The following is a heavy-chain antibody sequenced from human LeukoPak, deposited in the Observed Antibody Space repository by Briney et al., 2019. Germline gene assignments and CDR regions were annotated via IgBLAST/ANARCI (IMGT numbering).Heavy chain of an antibody. CDR2: VSYSGGT. Sequence: SETLSLTCTVSGASVSSHYWSWIRQPPGKGLEWIGYVSYSGGTNYNPSLKSRVTISLDTSRDQFSLRLNSVTAADTAVYYCARLSTYYDFWSPLDYWGQGTLVTVSS. D-gene: IGHD3-3*01. CDR3: ARLSTYYDFWSPLDY. CDR1: GASVSSHY. J-gene: IGHJ4*02. V-gene: IGHV4-59*02.